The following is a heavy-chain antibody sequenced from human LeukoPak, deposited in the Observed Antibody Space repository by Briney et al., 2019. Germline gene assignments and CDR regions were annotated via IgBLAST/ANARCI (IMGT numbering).Heavy chain of an antibody. D-gene: IGHD6-13*01. CDR1: GFTFSSYA. V-gene: IGHV3-30-3*01. Sequence: GGSLRLSCAASGFTFSSYAMHWVRQAPGKGLEWVAVISYDGSNKYYADSVKGRFTISRDNSKNTLYLQMNSLRAEDTAVYYCARGLIVGIAETGAFDIWGQGTMVTVSS. J-gene: IGHJ3*02. CDR3: ARGLIVGIAETGAFDI. CDR2: ISYDGSNK.